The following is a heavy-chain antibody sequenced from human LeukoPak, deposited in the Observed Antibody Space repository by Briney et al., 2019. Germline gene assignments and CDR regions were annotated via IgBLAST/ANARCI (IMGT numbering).Heavy chain of an antibody. CDR2: IYTSGST. D-gene: IGHD5-18*01. CDR1: GGSISSYY. V-gene: IGHV4-4*07. J-gene: IGHJ6*03. Sequence: PSETLSLTCTVSGGSISSYYWSWIRQPAGKGLEWIGRIYTSGSTNYNPSLKSRVTMSVDTSKNQFSLKLSSVTAADTAVYYCARRPRYSYGHSYYYYYMDVWGKGTTVTVSS. CDR3: ARRPRYSYGHSYYYYYMDV.